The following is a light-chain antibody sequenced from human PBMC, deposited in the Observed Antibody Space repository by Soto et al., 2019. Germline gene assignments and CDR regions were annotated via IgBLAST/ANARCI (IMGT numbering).Light chain of an antibody. Sequence: EIVLTQSPGTLSLSPGERATLSCRASQSVSSSYLAWYQQKPGQAPRLLIYGASSRATGIPDRFSGSGSGTDFTLTISRLELEDFAVYYCQQYGGSGGFTLAPGTKVDIK. CDR1: QSVSSSY. CDR3: QQYGGSGGFT. CDR2: GAS. V-gene: IGKV3-20*01. J-gene: IGKJ3*01.